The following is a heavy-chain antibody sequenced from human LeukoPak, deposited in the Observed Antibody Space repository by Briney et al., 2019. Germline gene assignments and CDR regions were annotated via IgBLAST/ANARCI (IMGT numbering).Heavy chain of an antibody. Sequence: SETLSFTCTVSGGSLSNYYWSWIRQPPGKGLEWIGYIYYSGSTNYNPSLKSRVTISVDTSKNQFSLKLSSVTAADTAVYYCARGRGVRGGNFDYWGQGTLVTVSS. CDR1: GGSLSNYY. D-gene: IGHD3-10*01. CDR2: IYYSGST. J-gene: IGHJ4*02. CDR3: ARGRGVRGGNFDY. V-gene: IGHV4-59*01.